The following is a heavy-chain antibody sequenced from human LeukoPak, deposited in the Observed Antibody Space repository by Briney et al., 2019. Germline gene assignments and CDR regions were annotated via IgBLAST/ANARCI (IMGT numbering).Heavy chain of an antibody. CDR1: GYTFTSYA. J-gene: IGHJ6*02. CDR2: MNPNSGNT. CDR3: AIGGYCSGGSCYSYYYHYGMDV. Sequence: ASVKVSCKASGYTFTSYAMHWVRQATGQGLEWMGWMNPNSGNTGYAQKFQGRVTMTRNTSISTAYMELSSLRSEDTAVYYCAIGGYCSGGSCYSYYYHYGMDVWGQGTTVTVSS. V-gene: IGHV1-8*02. D-gene: IGHD2-15*01.